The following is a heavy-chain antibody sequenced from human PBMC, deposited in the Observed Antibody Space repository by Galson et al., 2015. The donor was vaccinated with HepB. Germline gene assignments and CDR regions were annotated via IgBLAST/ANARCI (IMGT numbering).Heavy chain of an antibody. CDR3: ATTVGATPTPAGPFDY. J-gene: IGHJ4*02. Sequence: ETLSLTCAVSGGSISSSNWWSWVRQPPGKGLEWIGEIYHSGSTNYNPSLKSRVTISVDKSKSQFSLKLSSVTAADTAVYYCATTVGATPTPAGPFDYWGQGTLVTVSS. V-gene: IGHV4-4*02. D-gene: IGHD1-26*01. CDR1: GGSISSSNW. CDR2: IYHSGST.